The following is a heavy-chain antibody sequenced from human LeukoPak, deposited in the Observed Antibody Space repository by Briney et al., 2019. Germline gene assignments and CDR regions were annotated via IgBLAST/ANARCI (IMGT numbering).Heavy chain of an antibody. CDR1: GYTFTAYF. CDR3: AKPLSPYQYYFDH. J-gene: IGHJ4*02. CDR2: ISPNGGGT. D-gene: IGHD3-16*02. Sequence: ASVRVSCKASGYTFTAYFIHWVRQAPGQGLEWMGWISPNGGGTNYAQKLQGRVTMTSDTSINTVYMELSSLRFDDTAVYYCAKPLSPYQYYFDHWGQGTLLSVSS. V-gene: IGHV1-2*02.